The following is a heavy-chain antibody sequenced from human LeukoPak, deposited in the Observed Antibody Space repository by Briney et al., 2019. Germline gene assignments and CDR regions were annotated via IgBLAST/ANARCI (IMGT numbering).Heavy chain of an antibody. D-gene: IGHD3-10*01. CDR2: IDTSGST. Sequence: KPGGSLRLSCAASGFTFSDYYMSWIRQAPGKGLEWIGRIDTSGSTNYNPSLRSRVTISLDTSKNQFSLKLSSVTAADTAVYYCAKDSGGYSWFDYWGQGTVVTVSS. J-gene: IGHJ4*02. CDR3: AKDSGGYSWFDY. CDR1: GFTFSDYY. V-gene: IGHV4-4*08.